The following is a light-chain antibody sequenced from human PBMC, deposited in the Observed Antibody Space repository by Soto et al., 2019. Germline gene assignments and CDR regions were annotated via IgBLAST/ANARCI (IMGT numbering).Light chain of an antibody. Sequence: EIVLTQSPGTLSLSPGERATLSCRASQSVSSNSLAWYQHKPGQAPRLLIYGASSRATAIPDRFSGSGSGTDFTLTISRLEPEDFAVYYCQQYGTSPQTFGQGTTVEI. V-gene: IGKV3-20*01. CDR1: QSVSSNS. CDR2: GAS. J-gene: IGKJ1*01. CDR3: QQYGTSPQT.